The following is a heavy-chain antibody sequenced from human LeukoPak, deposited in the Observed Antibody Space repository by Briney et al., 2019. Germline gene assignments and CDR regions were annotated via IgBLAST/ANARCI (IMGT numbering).Heavy chain of an antibody. CDR1: GGSFSGYY. D-gene: IGHD6-13*01. Sequence: SETLSLTCAVYGGSFSGYYWSWIRQPPGKVLEWIGEINHSGSTNYNPSLKSRVTISVDTSKNQFSLKLSSVTAADTAVYYCARGGSSSSWYVRPPLRWFDPWGQGTLVTVSS. CDR3: ARGGSSSSWYVRPPLRWFDP. J-gene: IGHJ5*02. V-gene: IGHV4-34*01. CDR2: INHSGST.